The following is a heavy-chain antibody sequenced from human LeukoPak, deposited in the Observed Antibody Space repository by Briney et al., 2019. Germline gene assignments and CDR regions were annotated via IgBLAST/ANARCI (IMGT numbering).Heavy chain of an antibody. Sequence: TSETLSLTCTVSGGSISSSSYYWGWIRQPPGKGLEWIASIYYSGSTYYNPSLKSRVTISVDTSKNQFSLKLSSVTAADTAVYYCARHMYSVGSCYYFYYWGQGDLVTVSS. D-gene: IGHD2-15*01. CDR2: IYYSGST. CDR3: ARHMYSVGSCYYFYY. V-gene: IGHV4-39*01. CDR1: GGSISSSSYY. J-gene: IGHJ4*02.